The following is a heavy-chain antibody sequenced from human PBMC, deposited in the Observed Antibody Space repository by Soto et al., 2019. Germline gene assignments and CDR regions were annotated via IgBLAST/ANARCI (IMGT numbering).Heavy chain of an antibody. Sequence: SETLSLTCSVSGTSIRSFYWSWIRQPPGKGLEWMGYIYNIGSTKYNPSLKSRVTISVDTSKNQFSLKLNSVNAADTAAYYCARAGYSSACLDVWGQGTTVTVSS. CDR3: ARAGYSSACLDV. J-gene: IGHJ6*02. CDR2: IYNIGST. CDR1: GTSIRSFY. V-gene: IGHV4-59*01. D-gene: IGHD6-6*01.